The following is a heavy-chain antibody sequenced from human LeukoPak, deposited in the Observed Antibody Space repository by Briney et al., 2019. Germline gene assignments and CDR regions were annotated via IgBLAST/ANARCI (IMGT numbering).Heavy chain of an antibody. CDR2: IFYSGST. D-gene: IGHD4-11*01. CDR1: GGSISSSSYY. Sequence: SETLSLTCTVSGGSISSSSYYWGWIRQPPGKGLEWIGSIFYSGSTYYNPSLKSRVTISVDTSKDQFSLKLSPVTAADTAVYYCARIVTTGLNWFDPWGQGTLVIVSS. J-gene: IGHJ5*02. CDR3: ARIVTTGLNWFDP. V-gene: IGHV4-39*01.